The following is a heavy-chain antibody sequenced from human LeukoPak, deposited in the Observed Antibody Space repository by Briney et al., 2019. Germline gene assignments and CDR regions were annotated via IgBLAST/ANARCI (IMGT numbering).Heavy chain of an antibody. Sequence: PSETLSLTCTVSGGSISSYYWSWIRQPPGKGLEWIGYIYTSGSTNFNPSLKSRVTISVDTSKNQFSLKLSSVTAADTAVYYCARSEMATISPFDYWGQGTLVTVSS. CDR3: ARSEMATISPFDY. V-gene: IGHV4-4*09. D-gene: IGHD5-24*01. CDR2: IYTSGST. CDR1: GGSISSYY. J-gene: IGHJ4*02.